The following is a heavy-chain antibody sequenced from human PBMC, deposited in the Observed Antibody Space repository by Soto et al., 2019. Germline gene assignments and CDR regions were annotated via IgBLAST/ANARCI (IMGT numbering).Heavy chain of an antibody. CDR1: GGSFSGYY. CDR2: INHSGST. D-gene: IGHD4-4*01. J-gene: IGHJ6*02. CDR3: ARGSISQDLYYYYGMDV. Sequence: QVQLQQWGAGLLKPSETLSLTCAVSGGSFSGYYWSWIRQPPRKGLEWIGEINHSGSTNYNPSLKSRVTISVDASKNQFSLKLRSVTAADTAVYYCARGSISQDLYYYYGMDVWGQGTTVTVSS. V-gene: IGHV4-34*01.